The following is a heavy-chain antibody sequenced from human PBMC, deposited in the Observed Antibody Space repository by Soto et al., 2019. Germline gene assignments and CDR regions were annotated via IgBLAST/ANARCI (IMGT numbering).Heavy chain of an antibody. J-gene: IGHJ4*02. D-gene: IGHD3-16*02. CDR3: ARACGLFDYVWGSYRFFYLDY. Sequence: ASVKVSCKASGYTFTSYGISWVRQAPGQGLEGMGWISAYNGNTNYTQKLQGRVTMTTDTSTSTAYMELRSLRSDDTAVYYCARACGLFDYVWGSYRFFYLDYWGQGTLVTVSS. CDR1: GYTFTSYG. CDR2: ISAYNGNT. V-gene: IGHV1-18*01.